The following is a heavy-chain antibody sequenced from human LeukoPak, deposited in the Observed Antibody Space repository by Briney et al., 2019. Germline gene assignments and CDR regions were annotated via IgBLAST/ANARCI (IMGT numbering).Heavy chain of an antibody. J-gene: IGHJ4*02. D-gene: IGHD7-27*01. CDR2: ISGSGGSI. V-gene: IGHV3-23*01. CDR1: GFTFSSYA. Sequence: GGSLRLSCAASGFTFSSYAMSWVRQAPGKGLEWVSAISGSGGSIYYADSVKGRFTISRDNSKNTLYLQMNSLRAEDTAVYYCAKDITGDPDFDYWGQGTLVTVSS. CDR3: AKDITGDPDFDY.